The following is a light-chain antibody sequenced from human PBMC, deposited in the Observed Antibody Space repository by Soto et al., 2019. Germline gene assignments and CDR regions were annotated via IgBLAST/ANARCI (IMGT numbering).Light chain of an antibody. CDR2: AAS. J-gene: IGKJ1*01. CDR3: QQSYSTPRT. Sequence: IQMTQSPSSLSASVGDRVTITCRASQGIRDALGWYQQRAGEAPRLLIYAASSLQSGVPSRVSGNGSGTDFTLTISSLQPEDFATYYCQQSYSTPRTFGQGTKVDIK. CDR1: QGIRDA. V-gene: IGKV1-39*01.